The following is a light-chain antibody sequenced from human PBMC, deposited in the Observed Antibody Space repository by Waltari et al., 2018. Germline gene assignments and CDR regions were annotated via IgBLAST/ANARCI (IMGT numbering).Light chain of an antibody. CDR3: QQRSSWTPHT. Sequence: EIVLTQSPATLSLSPGETATLSCRASQSVGTYLAWYQQKPGQAPRLLIYDASNRATGIPDRFRGRGSGTDFTLTISSLEAEDFALYYCQQRSSWTPHTFGQGARLEIK. CDR2: DAS. CDR1: QSVGTY. J-gene: IGKJ2*01. V-gene: IGKV3-11*01.